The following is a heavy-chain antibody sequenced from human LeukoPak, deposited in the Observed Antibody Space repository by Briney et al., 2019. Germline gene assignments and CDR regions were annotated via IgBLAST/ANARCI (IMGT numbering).Heavy chain of an antibody. CDR2: IIPIFGIA. CDR1: RGTFSSYA. CDR3: ARATSASLKSVAWYFDL. Sequence: SVKVSCKASRGTFSSYAISWVRQAHGQGLEWMGRIIPIFGIANYAQKFQGRVTITADKSTSTAYMELSSLRSEDTAVYYCARATSASLKSVAWYFDLWGRGPLVTVS. D-gene: IGHD2-21*01. V-gene: IGHV1-69*04. J-gene: IGHJ2*01.